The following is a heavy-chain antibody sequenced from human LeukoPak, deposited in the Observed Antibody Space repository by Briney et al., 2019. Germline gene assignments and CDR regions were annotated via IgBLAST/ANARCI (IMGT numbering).Heavy chain of an antibody. CDR1: GGSFSGYY. D-gene: IGHD5-18*01. Sequence: PSETLSLTCAVYGGSFSGYYWSWIRQPPGKGLEWIGEINHSGSTNYNPSLKSRVTISVDTSKNQFSLKLSSVTAADTAVYYCARGPFRRGYSYGYGGFYSDYWGQGTLVTVSS. V-gene: IGHV4-34*01. CDR2: INHSGST. J-gene: IGHJ4*02. CDR3: ARGPFRRGYSYGYGGFYSDY.